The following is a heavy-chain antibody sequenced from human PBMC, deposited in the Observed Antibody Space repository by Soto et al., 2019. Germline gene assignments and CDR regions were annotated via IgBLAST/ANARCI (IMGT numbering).Heavy chain of an antibody. CDR2: IYYSGST. D-gene: IGHD5-18*01. CDR3: ARDVGRYSYGSYYGMDV. J-gene: IGHJ6*02. Sequence: PSETLSLTCTVSGGSISSYYWSWIRQPPGKGLEWIGYIYYSGSTNYNPSLKSRVTISVDTSKNQFSLKLSSVTAADTAVYYCARDVGRYSYGSYYGMDVWGQGTTVTVSS. V-gene: IGHV4-59*01. CDR1: GGSISSYY.